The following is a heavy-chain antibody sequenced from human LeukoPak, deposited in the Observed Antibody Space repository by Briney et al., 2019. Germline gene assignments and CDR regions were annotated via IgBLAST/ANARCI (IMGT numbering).Heavy chain of an antibody. J-gene: IGHJ4*02. CDR3: ARRGYRPIDY. CDR2: INHSGST. D-gene: IGHD6-13*01. Sequence: SETLSLTCAVYGGSFSGYYWSWIRQPPGKGLEWIGEINHSGSTNYNPSLKSRVTISVDTSKNQLSLKLNSVTAADTAVYYCARRGYRPIDYWGQGTLVTVSS. CDR1: GGSFSGYY. V-gene: IGHV4-34*01.